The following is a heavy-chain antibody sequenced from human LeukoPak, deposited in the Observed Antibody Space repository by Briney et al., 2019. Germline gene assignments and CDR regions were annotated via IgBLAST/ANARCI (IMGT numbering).Heavy chain of an antibody. J-gene: IGHJ4*02. V-gene: IGHV3-23*01. CDR1: GFTFSIYA. CDR2: ISGTDGST. Sequence: PGGSLRLSCVTSGFTFSIYAPSWVRQAPGKGLEWVSAISGTDGSTYYADSVKGRFTISRDNSKNTLYLQMNSLRVEDTAVYYCTKPSGAAAVDYWGQGTLVTVSS. D-gene: IGHD6-25*01. CDR3: TKPSGAAAVDY.